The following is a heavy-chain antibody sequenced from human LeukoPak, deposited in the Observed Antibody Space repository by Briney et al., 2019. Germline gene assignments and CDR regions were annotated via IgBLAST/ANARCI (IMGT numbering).Heavy chain of an antibody. CDR3: AKSELIWFGEFDAFDI. CDR2: ISYDGSNK. J-gene: IGHJ3*02. V-gene: IGHV3-30*18. CDR1: GFTFSSYG. D-gene: IGHD3-10*01. Sequence: PGRSLRLSCAASGFTFSSYGMHWVRQAPGKGLDWVAVISYDGSNKYYVDSVKGRFTISSDNSKNMLYLQTNSLRAEDTAVYYCAKSELIWFGEFDAFDIWGQGTMVTVSS.